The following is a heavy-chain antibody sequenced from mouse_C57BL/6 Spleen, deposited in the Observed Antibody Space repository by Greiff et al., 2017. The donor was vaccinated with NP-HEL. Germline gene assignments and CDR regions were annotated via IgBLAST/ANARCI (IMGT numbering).Heavy chain of an antibody. V-gene: IGHV14-1*01. CDR2: IDPEDGDT. CDR1: GFNIKDYY. CDR3: TPYYYGSGDFDY. J-gene: IGHJ2*01. Sequence: VQLQQSGAELVRPGASVKLSCTASGFNIKDYYMHWVKQRPEQGLEWIGRIDPEDGDTEYAPKFQGKATMTADTSSNTAYLQLSSLTSEDTAVYYCTPYYYGSGDFDYWGQGTTLTVSS. D-gene: IGHD1-1*01.